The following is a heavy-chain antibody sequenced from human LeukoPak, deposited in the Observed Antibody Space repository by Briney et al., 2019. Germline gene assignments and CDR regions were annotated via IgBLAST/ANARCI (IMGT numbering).Heavy chain of an antibody. V-gene: IGHV4-59*12. CDR2: IYFSGKT. Sequence: SETLSLTCTVSGGSISSYYWSWIRQPPGKGLEWIGNIYFSGKTDYNPSLRSRVSMSVDMSKNQFSLNVNFVTAADTAVYYCARDRNSGYEFDYWGQGTLVIVSS. CDR3: ARDRNSGYEFDY. J-gene: IGHJ4*02. CDR1: GGSISSYY. D-gene: IGHD5-12*01.